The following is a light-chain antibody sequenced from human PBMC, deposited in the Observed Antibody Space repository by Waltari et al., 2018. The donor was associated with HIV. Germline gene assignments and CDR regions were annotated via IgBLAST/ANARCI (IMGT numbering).Light chain of an antibody. CDR3: QQSYNLRT. V-gene: IGKV1-39*01. CDR1: QNIDDY. CDR2: AAS. Sequence: DIQMTQSPPSLSASVGDRVTITCRASQNIDDYLNWYQQQPGTAPKLQIYAASTLESGVPSRFSGSGSGRDFTLTISRLQPEDFATYYCQQSYNLRTFGQGTKLDIK. J-gene: IGKJ2*02.